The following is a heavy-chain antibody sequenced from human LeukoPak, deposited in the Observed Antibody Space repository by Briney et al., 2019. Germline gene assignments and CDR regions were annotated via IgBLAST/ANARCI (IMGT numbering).Heavy chain of an antibody. V-gene: IGHV4-34*01. D-gene: IGHD1-1*01. J-gene: IGHJ4*02. CDR1: GGSFSGYY. Sequence: SETLSLTCAVYGGSFSGYYWSSIRQPPGKGLEWIGEINHSGSTNYNPSLKSRVTISVDTSKNQFSLKLSSVTAADTAVYYCARGRFWNDYWGQGTLVTVSS. CDR2: INHSGST. CDR3: ARGRFWNDY.